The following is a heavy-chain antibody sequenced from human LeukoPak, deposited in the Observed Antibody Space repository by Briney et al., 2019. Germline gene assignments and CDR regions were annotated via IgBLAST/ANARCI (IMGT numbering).Heavy chain of an antibody. J-gene: IGHJ4*02. V-gene: IGHV3-53*01. CDR3: AGGHEALGY. CDR1: GFTVSNNY. CDR2: IYSAGRT. D-gene: IGHD3-10*01. Sequence: GGSLRLSCAASGFTVSNNYTSWVRQPPGKGLEWVSLIYSAGRTFYADSVKGRFTISRDNSKNTLYLQMNSLRAEDTAIYYCAGGHEALGYWGQGTLVAVSS.